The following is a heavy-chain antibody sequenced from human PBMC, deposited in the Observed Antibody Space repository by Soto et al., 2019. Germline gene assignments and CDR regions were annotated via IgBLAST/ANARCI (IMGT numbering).Heavy chain of an antibody. J-gene: IGHJ6*02. V-gene: IGHV1-3*01. CDR2: INAGNGNT. CDR1: GYTFTSYA. Sequence: ASVKVSFKASGYTFTSYAMHWVRQAPGQRLEWMGWINAGNGNTKYSQKFQGRVTITRXXXXXXAXMXLXXXXSEXTAVYYCASGGRSSSWNDGMDVWGQGTTVTVSS. D-gene: IGHD6-13*01. CDR3: ASGGRSSSWNDGMDV.